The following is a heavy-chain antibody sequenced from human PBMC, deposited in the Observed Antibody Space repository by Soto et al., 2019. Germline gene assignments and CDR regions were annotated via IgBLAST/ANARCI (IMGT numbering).Heavy chain of an antibody. V-gene: IGHV4-59*01. J-gene: IGHJ5*02. CDR1: GASISSYY. CDR3: ARVVTGTTWWFDP. CDR2: IYYSGST. D-gene: IGHD1-7*01. Sequence: SETLSLTCTVSGASISSYYWSWIRQPPGKGLEWIGYIYYSGSTNNNPSLKSRVTISVDTSKNQFSLKLTSVTAADTAVYYWARVVTGTTWWFDPSGQATLVTVSS.